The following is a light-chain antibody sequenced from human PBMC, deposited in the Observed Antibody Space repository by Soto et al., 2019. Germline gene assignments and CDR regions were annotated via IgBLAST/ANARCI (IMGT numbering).Light chain of an antibody. CDR2: DVT. V-gene: IGLV2-14*01. J-gene: IGLJ1*01. CDR3: SSFTTSSTYV. CDR1: SSDVGLYNY. Sequence: QSALTQPASVSGSPGQSIAISCTGTSSDVGLYNYVSWYQQHPDKVPKLIIYDVTNRPSGVSDRLSGSKSGNTASLTISGLQADDEADYYCSSFTTSSTYVFGTGTKVTVL.